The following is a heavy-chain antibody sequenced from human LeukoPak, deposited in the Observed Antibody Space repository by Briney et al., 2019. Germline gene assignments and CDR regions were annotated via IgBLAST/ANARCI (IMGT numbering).Heavy chain of an antibody. CDR1: GGSFSGYY. CDR2: INHSGST. V-gene: IGHV4-34*01. J-gene: IGHJ4*02. Sequence: SETLSLTCAVYGGSFSGYYWSWLRQPPGKGLEWIGEINHSGSTNYNPSLKSRVTISVDTSKNQFSLKLSSVTAADTAVYYCARGAGYSSSSEDYYFDYWGQGTLVTVSS. CDR3: ARGAGYSSSSEDYYFDY. D-gene: IGHD6-6*01.